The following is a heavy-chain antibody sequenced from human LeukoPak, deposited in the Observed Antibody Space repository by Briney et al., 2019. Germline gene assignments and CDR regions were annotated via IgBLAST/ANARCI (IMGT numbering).Heavy chain of an antibody. CDR3: AKSDHSSWYESGFDH. Sequence: GGSLRLSCAASGFTFSSYAMSWVRQAPGKGLEWVSAISGSGGSTYYADSVKGRFTISRDNSKNTLYLQMNSLRAEDTAVYYCAKSDHSSWYESGFDHWGQGTLVTVSS. V-gene: IGHV3-23*01. J-gene: IGHJ4*02. CDR1: GFTFSSYA. CDR2: ISGSGGST. D-gene: IGHD6-13*01.